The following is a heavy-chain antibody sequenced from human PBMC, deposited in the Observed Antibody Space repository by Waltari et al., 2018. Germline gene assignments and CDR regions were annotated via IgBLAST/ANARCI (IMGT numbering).Heavy chain of an antibody. Sequence: EVQLLQSGTELKKPGSTVKISCQVSGYRFTHYSIHWVQQAPGKGPQWMGLVDPEDGETIYAERFQGRVTITADTSTETAFMELSSLTSDDTAVYYCVTALGDRSSASRPFDVWGLGTLITVSS. V-gene: IGHV1-69-2*01. J-gene: IGHJ3*01. CDR3: VTALGDRSSASRPFDV. CDR1: GYRFTHYS. CDR2: VDPEDGET. D-gene: IGHD3-10*01.